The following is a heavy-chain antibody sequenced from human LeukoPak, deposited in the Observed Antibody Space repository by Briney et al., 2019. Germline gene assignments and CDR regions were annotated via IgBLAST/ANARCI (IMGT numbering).Heavy chain of an antibody. V-gene: IGHV4-59*08. D-gene: IGHD1-14*01. J-gene: IGHJ4*02. CDR2: IDYSGST. Sequence: SETLSLTCAVYGGSFSGYYWTWIRQPPGKGLEWIGYIDYSGSTNSNPSLKSRVTISVDTSKNQFSVKLSSVTAADTAVYYCARQHSPGYFDYWGQGTLVTVSS. CDR1: GGSFSGYY. CDR3: ARQHSPGYFDY.